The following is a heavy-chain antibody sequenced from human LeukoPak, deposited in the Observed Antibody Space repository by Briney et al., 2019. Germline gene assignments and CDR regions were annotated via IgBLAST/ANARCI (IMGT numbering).Heavy chain of an antibody. CDR1: GYTFTGYY. V-gene: IGHV1-2*04. D-gene: IGHD3-22*01. Sequence: ASVKVSCKASGYTFTGYYMHWVRQAPGQGLEWMGWINPNSGGTNYAQKFQGWVTMTRDTSISTAYMELSRLRSDDTAVYYCARAAKDSSGYYAPLGAFDIWGQGTMVTVSS. CDR3: ARAAKDSSGYYAPLGAFDI. CDR2: INPNSGGT. J-gene: IGHJ3*02.